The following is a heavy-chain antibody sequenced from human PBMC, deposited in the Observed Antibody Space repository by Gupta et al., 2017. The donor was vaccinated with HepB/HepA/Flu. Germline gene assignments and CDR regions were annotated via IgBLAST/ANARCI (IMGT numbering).Heavy chain of an antibody. D-gene: IGHD3-3*01. Sequence: EVQVVESVGGLVQPGGSLRLSCAASGFTFTTYSMHWVPQAPGRGLGGVESISVSGDYIYYAESVKGRFTIARDNAENSLFLRMNSQGAEDTAIYYCATGPGDFWGGYYWGYFDYGGQGTRVTVSS. V-gene: IGHV3-21*01. CDR1: GFTFTTYS. J-gene: IGHJ4*02. CDR3: ATGPGDFWGGYYWGYFDY. CDR2: ISVSGDYI.